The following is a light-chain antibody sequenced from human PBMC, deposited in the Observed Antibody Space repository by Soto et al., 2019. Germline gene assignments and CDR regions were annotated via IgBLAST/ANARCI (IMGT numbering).Light chain of an antibody. CDR2: DAS. V-gene: IGKV3-11*01. CDR1: QSVGTY. Sequence: EIVLTQSPATLSLSPGERATLSCRASQSVGTYLAWYQQKPGQAPRLLIFDASHRAAGIPARFSGSGSGTDFTLTIRSLEPEDFAVYYCQQRSNWPPGIFTFGPGTKVDIK. CDR3: QQRSNWPPGIFT. J-gene: IGKJ3*01.